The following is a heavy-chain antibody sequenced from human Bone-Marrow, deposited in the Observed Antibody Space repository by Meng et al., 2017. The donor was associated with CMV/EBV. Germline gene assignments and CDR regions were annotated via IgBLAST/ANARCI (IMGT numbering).Heavy chain of an antibody. D-gene: IGHD2-2*02. CDR3: ARGYCSSTSCYRPYYYYYGMDV. CDR2: INHSGST. CDR1: GRSFSGYY. J-gene: IGHJ6*02. Sequence: SETLSLTCAVYGRSFSGYYWSWIRQPPGKGLEWIGEINHSGSTNYNPSLKSRVTISVDTSKNQFSLKLSSVTAADTAVYYCARGYCSSTSCYRPYYYYYGMDVWGQGTTVTVSS. V-gene: IGHV4-34*01.